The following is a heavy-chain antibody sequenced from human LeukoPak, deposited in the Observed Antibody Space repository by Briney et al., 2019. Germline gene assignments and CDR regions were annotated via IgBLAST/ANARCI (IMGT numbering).Heavy chain of an antibody. J-gene: IGHJ4*02. CDR1: GFTFTTYW. Sequence: GGSLRLSCAASGFTFTTYWMMWVRQAPGKGREWVAKIKQDGSEEYYVDSVRGRFTISRDNAKNSVYLQMNSLRAEDTAVYYCATRNNGCPYHWGQGTLVTVSS. V-gene: IGHV3-7*01. D-gene: IGHD5-24*01. CDR2: IKQDGSEE. CDR3: ATRNNGCPYH.